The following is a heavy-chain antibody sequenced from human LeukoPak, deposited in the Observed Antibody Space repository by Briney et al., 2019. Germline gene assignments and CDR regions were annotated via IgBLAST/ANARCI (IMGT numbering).Heavy chain of an antibody. CDR1: GFTFSSYA. V-gene: IGHV3-30*04. CDR2: ISYDGSNK. Sequence: PGGSLRLSCAASGFTFSSYAMHWVRQAPGKGLEWVAVISYDGSNKYYADSVKGRFTISRDNSKNTLYVQMNSLRAEDTAVYYCARSEYYYGSGSLPAAYWGQGTLVTVSS. D-gene: IGHD3-10*01. CDR3: ARSEYYYGSGSLPAAY. J-gene: IGHJ4*02.